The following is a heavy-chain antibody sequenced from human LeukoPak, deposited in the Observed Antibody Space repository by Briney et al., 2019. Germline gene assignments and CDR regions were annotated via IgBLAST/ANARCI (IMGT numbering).Heavy chain of an antibody. CDR3: ARERYYYDSSGYSYYGMDV. CDR2: ISYDGSNK. D-gene: IGHD3-22*01. Sequence: PGGSLRLSCAASGFTFSSYAMHWVRQAPGKGLEWVAVISYDGSNKYYADSVKGRFTISRDNSKNTLYLQMNSLRAEDTAVYYCARERYYYDSSGYSYYGMDVWGQGTTVTVSS. CDR1: GFTFSSYA. J-gene: IGHJ6*02. V-gene: IGHV3-30-3*01.